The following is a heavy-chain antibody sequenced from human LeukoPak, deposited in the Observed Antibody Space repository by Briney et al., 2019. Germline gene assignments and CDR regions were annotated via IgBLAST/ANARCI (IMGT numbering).Heavy chain of an antibody. D-gene: IGHD6-13*01. V-gene: IGHV3-21*01. Sequence: GGSLRRSCAASGFTFSSYAMSWVRQAPGKGLEWVSSISSSSSYIYYADSVKGRFTISGDNAKNSLYLQMNSLRAEDTAVYYCARDSGSSWYPHFDYWGQGTLVTVSS. CDR2: ISSSSSYI. CDR1: GFTFSSYA. J-gene: IGHJ4*02. CDR3: ARDSGSSWYPHFDY.